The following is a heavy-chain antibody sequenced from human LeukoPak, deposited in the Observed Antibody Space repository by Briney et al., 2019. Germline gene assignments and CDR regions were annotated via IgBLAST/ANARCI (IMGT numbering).Heavy chain of an antibody. CDR1: GYTFTGYS. J-gene: IGHJ6*02. CDR3: AREYDILTGYYRTYGMDV. CDR2: INPNSGGT. V-gene: IGHV1-2*02. D-gene: IGHD3-9*01. Sequence: ASVKVSCKASGYTFTGYSMHWVRQAPGQGLEWMGWINPNSGGTNYAQKFQGRVTMTRDTSISTAYMELSRLRSDDTAVYYCAREYDILTGYYRTYGMDVWGQGTTVTVSS.